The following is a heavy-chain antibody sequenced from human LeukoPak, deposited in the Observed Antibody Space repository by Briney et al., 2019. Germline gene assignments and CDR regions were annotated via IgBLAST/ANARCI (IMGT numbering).Heavy chain of an antibody. CDR2: IRYDGSNK. D-gene: IGHD4-17*01. CDR3: ARGARDYDDAFDL. J-gene: IGHJ3*01. V-gene: IGHV3-30*02. Sequence: PGGSLRLSCAASEFTFSSYGLHWVRQAPGKGLEWVAFIRYDGSNKYYADSVKGRFSISRDNSKNTLYLQMNSLRAEDTAVYYCARGARDYDDAFDLWGQGTLVTVSS. CDR1: EFTFSSYG.